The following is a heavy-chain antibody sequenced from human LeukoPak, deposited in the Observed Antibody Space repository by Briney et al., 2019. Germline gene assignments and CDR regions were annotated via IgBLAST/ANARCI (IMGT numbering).Heavy chain of an antibody. CDR2: IYHSGST. V-gene: IGHV4-38-2*02. Sequence: SETLSLTCTVSGGSISSGYYWGWIRQPPGKGLEWIGSIYHSGSTYYNPSLKSRVTISVDTSKNQFSLKLTSVTAADTAVYYCARVGTGTTFGGYYYYYMDVWGKGTTVTVSS. D-gene: IGHD1-1*01. CDR1: GGSISSGYY. J-gene: IGHJ6*03. CDR3: ARVGTGTTFGGYYYYYMDV.